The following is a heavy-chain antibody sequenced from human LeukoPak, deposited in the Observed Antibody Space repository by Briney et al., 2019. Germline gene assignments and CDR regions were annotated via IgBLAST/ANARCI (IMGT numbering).Heavy chain of an antibody. Sequence: GASVKVSCKASGGTFSSYAISWVRQAPGQGLEWMGRIIPILGIANYAQKFQGRVTITADKSTSTAYMELSSLRSEDTAVYYCAKDLQLWLRLVGGYGMDVWGQGTTVTVSS. V-gene: IGHV1-69*04. CDR3: AKDLQLWLRLVGGYGMDV. CDR1: GGTFSSYA. D-gene: IGHD5-18*01. CDR2: IIPILGIA. J-gene: IGHJ6*02.